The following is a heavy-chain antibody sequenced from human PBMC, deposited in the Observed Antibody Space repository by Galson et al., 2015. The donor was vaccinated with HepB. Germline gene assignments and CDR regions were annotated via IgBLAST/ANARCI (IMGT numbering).Heavy chain of an antibody. Sequence: SLRLSCAASGFTFSSYSMNWVRQAPGKGLEWVALIWFDGSNKYYADSVKGRFTISRDNSKNTLFLQMNSLRAEDTAVYYCARDPLLGYCSSGSCYSLDYWGQGTLVTVSS. CDR1: GFTFSSYS. J-gene: IGHJ4*02. V-gene: IGHV3-33*08. D-gene: IGHD2-15*01. CDR2: IWFDGSNK. CDR3: ARDPLLGYCSSGSCYSLDY.